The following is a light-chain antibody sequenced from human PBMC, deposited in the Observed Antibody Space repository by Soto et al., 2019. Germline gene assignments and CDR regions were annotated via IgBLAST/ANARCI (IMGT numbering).Light chain of an antibody. CDR1: QSVSSY. J-gene: IGKJ3*01. CDR2: AAS. CDR3: QQYRSSPRT. Sequence: EIVLTQSPGTLSLSPGERATLSCRASQSVSSYLAWYQQKPGQAPRLLIYAASSRATGIPDRFSGSGSGTDFTLTISKLEPEDFAVYYCQQYRSSPRTLGPGTEVDIK. V-gene: IGKV3-20*01.